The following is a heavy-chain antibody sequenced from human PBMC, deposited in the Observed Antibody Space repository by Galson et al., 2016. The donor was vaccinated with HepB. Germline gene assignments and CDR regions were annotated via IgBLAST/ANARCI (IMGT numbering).Heavy chain of an antibody. D-gene: IGHD3-16*02. Sequence: SLRLSCAASGFTFSNYAMTWVRQAPGKGLEWVSAISGSGGSTYYADSVKGRFTISRDNSKNTLYLQMNSLRAEDTAVYYCARDRRYDYVWGSYPYFDYWGQGTLVTVSS. CDR1: GFTFSNYA. J-gene: IGHJ4*02. V-gene: IGHV3-23*01. CDR3: ARDRRYDYVWGSYPYFDY. CDR2: ISGSGGST.